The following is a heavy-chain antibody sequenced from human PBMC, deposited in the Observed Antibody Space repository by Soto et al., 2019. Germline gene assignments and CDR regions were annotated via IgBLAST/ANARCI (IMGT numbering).Heavy chain of an antibody. CDR3: ARDGDVNTGFGKDY. J-gene: IGHJ4*02. V-gene: IGHV3-33*01. Sequence: GSLRLSCAASGFSFSSYGMHWVRQAPGKGLEWVAFIWHDGGNKFYAESVKGRFTISRDNSKNTLYLQMTSLSAEDTAMYYCARDGDVNTGFGKDYWGQGTLVTVSS. CDR2: IWHDGGNK. CDR1: GFSFSSYG. D-gene: IGHD3-16*01.